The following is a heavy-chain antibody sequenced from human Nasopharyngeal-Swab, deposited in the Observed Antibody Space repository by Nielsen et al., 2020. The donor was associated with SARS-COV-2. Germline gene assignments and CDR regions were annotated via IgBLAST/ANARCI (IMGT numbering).Heavy chain of an antibody. CDR3: VREGDNWEFDS. CDR2: INPSNGVT. D-gene: IGHD1-26*01. Sequence: ASVKVSCKASGYTFTSYDINWVRQAPGQGLECLGRINPSNGVTIYAQKFQGRVTITRDTSNSTVDMELSRLRSDDTAVYYCVREGDNWEFDSWGQGTLVTVSS. V-gene: IGHV1-2*06. J-gene: IGHJ4*02. CDR1: GYTFTSYD.